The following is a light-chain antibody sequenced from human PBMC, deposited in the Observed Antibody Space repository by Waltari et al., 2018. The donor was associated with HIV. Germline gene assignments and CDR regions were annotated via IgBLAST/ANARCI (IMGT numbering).Light chain of an antibody. J-gene: IGLJ2*01. CDR1: SSNSGAGYD. V-gene: IGLV1-40*01. Sequence: QSVLTQPPSVSGAPGQRVTISCTGSSSNSGAGYDVHWYQQLPGTAPNLLIYANINRPSGVPDRFSGSKSGSSASLAITGLQAEDEAHYYCQSFDSSLTTSGVIFGGGTKLTVL. CDR3: QSFDSSLTTSGVI. CDR2: ANI.